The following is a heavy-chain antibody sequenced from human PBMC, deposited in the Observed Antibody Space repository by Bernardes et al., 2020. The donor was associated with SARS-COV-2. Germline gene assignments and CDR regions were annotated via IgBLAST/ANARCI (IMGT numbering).Heavy chain of an antibody. CDR3: AQYYYDSSGYYVGDY. CDR1: GGSFSGYY. V-gene: IGHV4-34*01. D-gene: IGHD3-22*01. Sequence: SETLSLTCAVYGGSFSGYYWSWIRQPPGKGLEWIGEINHSGSTNYNPSLKSRVTISVDTSKNQFSLKLSSVTAADTAVYYCAQYYYDSSGYYVGDYWGQGTLVTVSS. CDR2: INHSGST. J-gene: IGHJ4*02.